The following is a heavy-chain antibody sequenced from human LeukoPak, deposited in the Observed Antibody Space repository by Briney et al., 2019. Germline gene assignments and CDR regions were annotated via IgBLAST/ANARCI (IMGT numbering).Heavy chain of an antibody. Sequence: PGGSLRLSCAASGFALRSYTVTWVRQAPGKGLEWVANIKQDGSEKYYVDSVKGRFTISRDNAKNSLYLQMNSLRAEGTAVHYCARAQSYYDYVWGSYHYPYWGQGTLVTVSS. CDR2: IKQDGSEK. V-gene: IGHV3-7*01. J-gene: IGHJ4*02. D-gene: IGHD3-16*02. CDR3: ARAQSYYDYVWGSYHYPY. CDR1: GFALRSYT.